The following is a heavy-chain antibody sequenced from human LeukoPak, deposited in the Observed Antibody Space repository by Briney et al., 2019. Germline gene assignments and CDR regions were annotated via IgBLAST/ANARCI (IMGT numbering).Heavy chain of an antibody. CDR2: IYHSGST. D-gene: IGHD2-8*01. CDR3: ARDLMGGEPL. CDR1: GGSISSGGYY. Sequence: SETLSLTCTVSGGSISSGGYYWSWIRQPPGKGLEWIGYIYHSGSTYYNPSLKSRVTISVDRSKNQFSLKLSSVTAADTAVYYCARDLMGGEPLWGQGTLVTVSS. V-gene: IGHV4-30-2*01. J-gene: IGHJ4*02.